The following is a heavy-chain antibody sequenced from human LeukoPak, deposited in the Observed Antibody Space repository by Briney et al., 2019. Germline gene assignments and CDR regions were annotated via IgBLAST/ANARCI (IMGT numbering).Heavy chain of an antibody. V-gene: IGHV4-61*02. CDR1: GGSISSRSYY. CDR3: ARAHDFWSGYPYFDY. CDR2: IYTSGST. D-gene: IGHD3-3*01. Sequence: PSQTLSLTCTVSGGSISSRSYYWSWIRQPAGKGLEWIGRIYTSGSTNYNPSLKSRVTISVDTSKNQFSLKLSSVTAADTAVYYCARAHDFWSGYPYFDYWGQGTLVTVSS. J-gene: IGHJ4*02.